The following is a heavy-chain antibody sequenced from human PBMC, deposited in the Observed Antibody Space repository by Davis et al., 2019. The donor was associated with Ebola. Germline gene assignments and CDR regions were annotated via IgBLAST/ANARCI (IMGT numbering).Heavy chain of an antibody. CDR2: IRSKANSYAT. J-gene: IGHJ6*02. Sequence: GGSLRPSFPASGFISSGSAMHWVRQAPGKGLEWVGRIRSKANSYATAYAASVKGRFTISRDDSKNTAYLQMNSLKTEDTAVYYCSDTYSSGEDVWGQGTTVTVSS. D-gene: IGHD6-25*01. CDR1: GFISSGSA. CDR3: SDTYSSGEDV. V-gene: IGHV3-73*01.